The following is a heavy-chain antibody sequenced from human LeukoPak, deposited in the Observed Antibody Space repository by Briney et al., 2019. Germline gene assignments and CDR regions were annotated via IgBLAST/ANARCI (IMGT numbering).Heavy chain of an antibody. CDR3: ARDIIGGSYNY. V-gene: IGHV3-7*01. D-gene: IGHD1-26*01. Sequence: GGSLRLSCAASGFTVSSNYMSWVRQAPGKGLEWVANIKQDGSERYYVDSVKGRFTISRDNAKNSLYLQMNSLRAEDTAVYYCARDIIGGSYNYWGQGTLATVSS. CDR2: IKQDGSER. CDR1: GFTVSSNY. J-gene: IGHJ4*02.